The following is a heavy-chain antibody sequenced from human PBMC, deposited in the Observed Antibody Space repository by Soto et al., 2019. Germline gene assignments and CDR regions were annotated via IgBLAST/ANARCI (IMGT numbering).Heavy chain of an antibody. V-gene: IGHV4-39*01. CDR1: GGSISSSSYY. J-gene: IGHJ3*02. D-gene: IGHD4-17*01. CDR2: IYYSGST. Sequence: SETLSLTCTVSGGSISSSSYYWGWIRQPPGKGLEWIGSIYYSGSTYYNPSLKSRVTISVDTSKNQFSLKLSSVTAADTAVYYCARIHDYGDYVGAFDIWGQGTMVTVSS. CDR3: ARIHDYGDYVGAFDI.